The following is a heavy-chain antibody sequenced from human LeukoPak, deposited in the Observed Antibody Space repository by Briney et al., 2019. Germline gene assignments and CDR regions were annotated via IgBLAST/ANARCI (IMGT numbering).Heavy chain of an antibody. CDR1: GFTVSSKY. V-gene: IGHV3-66*01. CDR2: IYSGGST. CDR3: ARDSGLLPYGMDV. D-gene: IGHD1-26*01. Sequence: GGSLRLSCAASGFTVSSKYMSWVRQAPGKGLEWVSVIYSGGSTYYADSVKGRFTISRDNSKNRLYLQMNSLRAGDTAVYYCARDSGLLPYGMDVWGQGTTVTVSS. J-gene: IGHJ6*02.